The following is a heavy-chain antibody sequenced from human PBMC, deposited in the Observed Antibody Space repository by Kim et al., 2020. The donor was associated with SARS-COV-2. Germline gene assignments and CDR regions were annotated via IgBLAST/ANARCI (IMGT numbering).Heavy chain of an antibody. Sequence: GGSLRLSCAASGFTFSSYSMNWVRQAPGKGLEWVSYISSSSSTIYYADSVKGRFTISRDNAKNSLYLQMNSLRDDDTAVYYCAAPFDLPFDYWGQGTLVT. D-gene: IGHD3-16*01. V-gene: IGHV3-48*02. J-gene: IGHJ4*02. CDR2: ISSSSSTI. CDR1: GFTFSSYS. CDR3: AAPFDLPFDY.